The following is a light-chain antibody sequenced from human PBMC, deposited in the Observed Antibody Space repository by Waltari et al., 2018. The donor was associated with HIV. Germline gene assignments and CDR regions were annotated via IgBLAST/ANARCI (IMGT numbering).Light chain of an antibody. CDR1: SNAIGLSNY. J-gene: IGLJ2*01. CDR3: SSFAGNDFVV. Sequence: QSALTQPPSASGSPGETVTLSCTGTSNAIGLSNYVSWFQQHPGKVPKLVMFEVSQRHSGDPDRFSGSRSGYAASLTVSGLQPDDEADYFCSSFAGNDFVVFGGGTRLTVL. V-gene: IGLV2-8*01. CDR2: EVS.